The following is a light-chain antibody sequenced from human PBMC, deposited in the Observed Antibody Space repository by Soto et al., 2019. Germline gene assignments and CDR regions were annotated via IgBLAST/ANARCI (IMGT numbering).Light chain of an antibody. V-gene: IGLV2-14*03. CDR2: HVT. CDR1: SSDVGAYYS. CDR3: CSLTTSHTYV. Sequence: ALTQPASVSGSPGQSITISCTGTSSDVGAYYSVSWYQQHPGKAPKLMIYHVTYRPSGVSNRYSGSKSGNSASLTISGLQADDEADYYCCSLTTSHTYVFGSGTKVTVL. J-gene: IGLJ1*01.